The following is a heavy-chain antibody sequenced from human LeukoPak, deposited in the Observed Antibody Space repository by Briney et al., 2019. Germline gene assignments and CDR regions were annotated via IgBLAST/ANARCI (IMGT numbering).Heavy chain of an antibody. J-gene: IGHJ3*02. CDR2: IDWDDDK. CDR1: EFSLSTSGMC. Sequence: ESGPTLVNPTQTLTLACTFSEFSLSTSGMCVSWIRQPPGKALEWLARIDWDDDKYYSTSLKTRLTISKDTSKNQVVLTMTNMDPVDTATYYCARIPMIVAAPSDDDAFDIWGQGTMVTVSS. CDR3: ARIPMIVAAPSDDDAFDI. V-gene: IGHV2-70*11. D-gene: IGHD3-22*01.